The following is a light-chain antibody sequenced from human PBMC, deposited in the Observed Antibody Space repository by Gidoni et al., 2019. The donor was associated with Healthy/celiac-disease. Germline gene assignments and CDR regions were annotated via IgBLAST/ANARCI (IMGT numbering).Light chain of an antibody. V-gene: IGKV3-20*01. J-gene: IGKJ2*01. CDR3: QQYGSPGT. CDR2: GAS. CDR1: QSVSSSY. Sequence: EIVLTQSPGTLSLSPGERATLSCRASQSVSSSYLAWYQQKPGQAPRLLIYGASSRATGIPDRFSGSGSGTDFTLTISRLEPEDFAVYYCQQYGSPGTFGQXTKLEIK.